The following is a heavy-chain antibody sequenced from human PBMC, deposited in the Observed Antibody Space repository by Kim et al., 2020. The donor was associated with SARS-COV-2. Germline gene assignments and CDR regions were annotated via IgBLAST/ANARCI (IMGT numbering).Heavy chain of an antibody. Sequence: GGSLRLSCAASGFTFSSYAMHWVRQAPGKGLEWVAVISYDGSNKYYADSVKGRFTISRDNSKNTLYLQMNSLRAEDTAVYYCARDRKQEWLSYYWYFDLWGRGTLVTVSS. D-gene: IGHD3-3*01. CDR3: ARDRKQEWLSYYWYFDL. J-gene: IGHJ2*01. CDR1: GFTFSSYA. V-gene: IGHV3-30*04. CDR2: ISYDGSNK.